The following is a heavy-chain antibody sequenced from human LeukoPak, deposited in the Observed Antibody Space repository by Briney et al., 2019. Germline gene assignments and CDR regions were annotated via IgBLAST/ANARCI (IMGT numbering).Heavy chain of an antibody. Sequence: SETLSLTCTVSGGSISSYYWSWIRQPPGKGLEWIGYIYYSGSTNYNPSLKSRVTISVDTSKNQFSLKLSSVTAADTAVYYCARQAGWWGLPRYYYYGMDVWGQGTTVTVSS. J-gene: IGHJ6*02. CDR1: GGSISSYY. CDR2: IYYSGST. D-gene: IGHD1-26*01. V-gene: IGHV4-59*08. CDR3: ARQAGWWGLPRYYYYGMDV.